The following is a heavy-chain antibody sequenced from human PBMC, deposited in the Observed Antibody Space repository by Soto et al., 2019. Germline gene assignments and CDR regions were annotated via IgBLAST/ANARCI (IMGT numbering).Heavy chain of an antibody. D-gene: IGHD3-16*01. J-gene: IGHJ4*02. V-gene: IGHV3-43*01. Sequence: EVQLVESGGVVVQPGGSLRLSCAASGYTLDDYTMHWVRQAPGKGLEWVSLISWDGGSTYYADSVKGRFTISRDNSKNSLYLQMNSLRTEDTALYYCAKEHYVWGSTSYFDYWGQGTLVTVSS. CDR1: GYTLDDYT. CDR2: ISWDGGST. CDR3: AKEHYVWGSTSYFDY.